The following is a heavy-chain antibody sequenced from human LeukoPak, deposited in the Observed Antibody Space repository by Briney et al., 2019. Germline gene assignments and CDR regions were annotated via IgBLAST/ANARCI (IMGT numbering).Heavy chain of an antibody. D-gene: IGHD2-2*01. CDR3: ASFGGPYCSSTSCPRGNYFDY. V-gene: IGHV4-34*01. J-gene: IGHJ4*02. CDR1: GGSISSYY. Sequence: SETLSLTCTVSGGSISSYYWSWIRQPPGKGLEWIGEINHSGSTNYNPSLKSRVTISVDTSKNQFSLKLSSVTAADTAVYYCASFGGPYCSSTSCPRGNYFDYWGQGTLVTVSS. CDR2: INHSGST.